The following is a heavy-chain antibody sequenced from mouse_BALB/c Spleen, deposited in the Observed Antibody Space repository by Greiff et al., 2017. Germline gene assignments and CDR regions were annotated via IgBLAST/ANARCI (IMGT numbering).Heavy chain of an antibody. CDR3: ARSTPYAMDY. V-gene: IGHV5-15*02. Sequence: EVKLVESGGGLVQPGGSRKLSCAASGFTFSDYGMAWVRQAPGKGPEWVAFISNLAYSIYYADTVTGRFTISRENAKNTLYLEMSSLRSEDTAMYYCARSTPYAMDYWGQGTSVTVSS. D-gene: IGHD6-1*01. J-gene: IGHJ4*01. CDR2: ISNLAYSI. CDR1: GFTFSDYG.